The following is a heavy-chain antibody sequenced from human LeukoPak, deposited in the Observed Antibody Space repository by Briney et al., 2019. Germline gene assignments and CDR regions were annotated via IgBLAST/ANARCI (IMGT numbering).Heavy chain of an antibody. J-gene: IGHJ4*02. V-gene: IGHV4-4*07. CDR1: GGSISSYY. CDR2: IYTSGST. D-gene: IGHD5-18*01. Sequence: SETLSLTCTVSGGSISSYYWSWIRQPAGKGLEWIGRIYTSGSTNYNPSLKSRVTMSVDTSKNQFSLKLSSVTAADTAVYYCARERDTAMGEEYYFDYWGQGTLVTVPS. CDR3: ARERDTAMGEEYYFDY.